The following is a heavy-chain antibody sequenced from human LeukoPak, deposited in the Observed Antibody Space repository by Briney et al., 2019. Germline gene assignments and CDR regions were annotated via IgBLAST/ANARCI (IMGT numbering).Heavy chain of an antibody. CDR1: GYTFTSYG. J-gene: IGHJ6*02. CDR2: ISAYNGNT. V-gene: IGHV1-18*01. Sequence: ASVKVSCKASGYTFTSYGISWVRQAPGQGLEWMGWISAYNGNTKYAQMLQGRVTMTTDTTTSTAYMELRSLRSDDAAVYYCATGGSSSAYYYYYDMDVWGQGTTVTVSS. CDR3: ATGGSSSAYYYYYDMDV. D-gene: IGHD6-6*01.